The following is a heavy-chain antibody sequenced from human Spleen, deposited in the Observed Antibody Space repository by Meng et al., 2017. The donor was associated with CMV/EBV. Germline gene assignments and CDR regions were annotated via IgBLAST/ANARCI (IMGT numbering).Heavy chain of an antibody. CDR2: INPNSGGT. V-gene: IGHV1-2*02. J-gene: IGHJ6*02. CDR3: ASSIAAAGICMDV. D-gene: IGHD6-13*01. Sequence: ASVKVSCKASGYTFTGYYIHWVRQAPGRGLEWMGWINPNSGGTNYAQKFQGRVTMTRDTSISTAYMELSRLRSDDTAVYYCASSIAAAGICMDVWGQGTTVTVSS. CDR1: GYTFTGYY.